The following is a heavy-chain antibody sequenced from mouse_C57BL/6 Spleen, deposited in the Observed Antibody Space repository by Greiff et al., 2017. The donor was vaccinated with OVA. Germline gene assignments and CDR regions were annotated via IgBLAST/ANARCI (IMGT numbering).Heavy chain of an antibody. CDR2: ISSGSSTI. D-gene: IGHD2-1*01. CDR1: GFTFSDYG. CDR3: ARRIYYGNYEAMDY. Sequence: EVKVVESGGGLVKPGGSLKLSCAASGFTFSDYGMHWVRQAPEKGLEWVAYISSGSSTIYYADTVKGRFTISRDNAKNTLFLQMTSLRSEDTAMYYCARRIYYGNYEAMDYWGQGTSVTVSS. V-gene: IGHV5-17*01. J-gene: IGHJ4*01.